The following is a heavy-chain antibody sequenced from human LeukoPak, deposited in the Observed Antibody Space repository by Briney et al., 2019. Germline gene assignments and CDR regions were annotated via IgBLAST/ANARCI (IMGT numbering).Heavy chain of an antibody. Sequence: VSVKVSCKASGYTFTGYYMHWVRQAPGQGLEWMGWINPNSGGTNYAQKFQGWVTMTRDTSISTAYMELSRLRSDDTAVYYCAREIAALYYFDYWGQGTLVTVSS. J-gene: IGHJ4*02. V-gene: IGHV1-2*04. CDR3: AREIAALYYFDY. CDR2: INPNSGGT. D-gene: IGHD6-6*01. CDR1: GYTFTGYY.